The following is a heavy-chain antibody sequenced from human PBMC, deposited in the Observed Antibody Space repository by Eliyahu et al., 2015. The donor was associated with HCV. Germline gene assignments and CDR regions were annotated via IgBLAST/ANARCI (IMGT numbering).Heavy chain of an antibody. Sequence: EVQLXESGGGXVQPGXSLRXSXXASGFTFSSHWMHWVRQAPGKGLVWVSRIKTDGSSTTYADSVKGRFTISRDNAKNTLYLQMNSLRVEDTAVYYCARGSNIWYGGVDLWGQGTLVTVSS. J-gene: IGHJ5*02. CDR3: ARGSNIWYGGVDL. D-gene: IGHD2-2*01. CDR2: IKTDGSST. V-gene: IGHV3-74*01. CDR1: GFTFSSHW.